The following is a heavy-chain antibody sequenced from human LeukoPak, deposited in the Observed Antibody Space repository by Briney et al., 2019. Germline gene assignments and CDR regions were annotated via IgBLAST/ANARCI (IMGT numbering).Heavy chain of an antibody. V-gene: IGHV1-2*02. J-gene: IGHJ5*02. CDR3: ARVTEYSSSEGWFDP. CDR2: INPNSGGT. Sequence: ASVKVSCKASGYTFTAYYMHGVRQAPGQGLEWMGWINPNSGGTNYAQKFQGRVTMTRDTSISTAYMELSRLRSDDTAVYYCARVTEYSSSEGWFDPWGQGTLVTVSS. CDR1: GYTFTAYY. D-gene: IGHD6-6*01.